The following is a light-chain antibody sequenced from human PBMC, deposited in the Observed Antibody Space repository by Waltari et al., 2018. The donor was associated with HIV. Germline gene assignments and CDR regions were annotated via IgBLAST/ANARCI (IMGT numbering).Light chain of an antibody. Sequence: SYELAEPPSVSVSPGPTARITCSGDALPRKYAYWFQQKSGQAPALGIYEDNRRPSGIPEGFSGASSGTMATLTISGAQVEDEGYYYCYSTDDSGDPLAVFGGGTLLTVL. V-gene: IGLV3-10*01. CDR3: YSTDDSGDPLAV. CDR1: ALPRKY. J-gene: IGLJ7*01. CDR2: EDN.